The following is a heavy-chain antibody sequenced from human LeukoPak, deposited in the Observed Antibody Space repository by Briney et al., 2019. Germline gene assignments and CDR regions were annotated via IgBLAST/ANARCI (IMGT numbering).Heavy chain of an antibody. V-gene: IGHV1-24*01. D-gene: IGHD3-3*01. CDR1: GYTLTELS. J-gene: IGHJ6*03. CDR3: ATAPPTSGIHYDFWSGLGLSYYYYMDV. Sequence: ASVKVSCKVSGYTLTELSMHWVRQAPGKGLEWMGGFYPEDGETIYAQKFQGRVTMTEGTSTDTAYMELSSLRSEDTAVYYCATAPPTSGIHYDFWSGLGLSYYYYMDVWGKGTTVTVSS. CDR2: FYPEDGET.